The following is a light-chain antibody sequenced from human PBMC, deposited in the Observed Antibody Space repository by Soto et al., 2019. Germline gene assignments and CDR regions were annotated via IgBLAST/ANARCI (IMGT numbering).Light chain of an antibody. CDR2: VAS. CDR1: QSVNQK. Sequence: EIVLTQSPATLSVSPGERATLSCRASQSVNQKLGWYQQKPGQAPRLLIYVASYRATGIPARFSGSGSGTEYTLTISNLQAEDFVVYYCQQFNNWPHTFGQGTRLEIE. CDR3: QQFNNWPHT. V-gene: IGKV3-15*01. J-gene: IGKJ2*01.